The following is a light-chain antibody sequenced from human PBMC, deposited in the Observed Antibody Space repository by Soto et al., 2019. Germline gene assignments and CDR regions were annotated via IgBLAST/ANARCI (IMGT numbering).Light chain of an antibody. CDR1: QSVRNNY. J-gene: IGKJ4*01. CDR2: GAS. Sequence: ETVLTQSPGTLSLSPGERATLSCRASQSVRNNYLAWYQQKPGQAPRLLISGASSRAAGIPDRFSGSGSETGFTLTISRLEPEDFAVYYCQQYNKWPLTFGGGTKVDIK. CDR3: QQYNKWPLT. V-gene: IGKV3-20*01.